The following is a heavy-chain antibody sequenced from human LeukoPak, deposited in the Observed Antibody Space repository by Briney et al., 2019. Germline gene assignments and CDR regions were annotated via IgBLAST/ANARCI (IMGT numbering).Heavy chain of an antibody. J-gene: IGHJ4*02. Sequence: PGGSLRLSCAASGFSVSDYYMNWIRQAPGKGLGWISFISSSGSTIYYADSVKGRFTISRDTTKNSLYVQMNSLRAEDTAVYYCARERTPKYYYGSGSFDRYYDHWGQGTLVTVSS. V-gene: IGHV3-11*04. CDR2: ISSSGSTI. CDR1: GFSVSDYY. CDR3: ARERTPKYYYGSGSFDRYYDH. D-gene: IGHD3-10*01.